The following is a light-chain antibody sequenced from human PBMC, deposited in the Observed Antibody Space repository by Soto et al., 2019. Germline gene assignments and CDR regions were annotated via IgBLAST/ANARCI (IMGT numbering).Light chain of an antibody. J-gene: IGKJ5*01. V-gene: IGKV3-15*01. CDR3: QQYNNWPIT. CDR2: GAS. Sequence: EIVLTQSPATLSVSPGERATLSCRASQNVLSNLAWYQQKLGQAPRLLIYGASTRATGLPARFSGSGSGTQFTLTISSLQSEDFAVYYCQQYNNWPITFGQGTRLEIK. CDR1: QNVLSN.